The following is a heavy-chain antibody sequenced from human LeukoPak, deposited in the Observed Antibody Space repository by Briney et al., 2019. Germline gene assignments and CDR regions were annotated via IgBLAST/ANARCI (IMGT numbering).Heavy chain of an antibody. J-gene: IGHJ4*02. CDR1: GGSLSSSSHY. V-gene: IGHV4-39*07. CDR2: MYYSGST. D-gene: IGHD5-24*01. CDR3: ANRRAVEIGFDN. Sequence: SETLSLTCTVSGGSLSSSSHYWGWIRQPPGKGLEWIGNMYYSGSTYYNPSLKSRVTIPADTSKKQFSLKQSSVTAADTAVHYCANRRAVEIGFDNCGQRTLVTVSS.